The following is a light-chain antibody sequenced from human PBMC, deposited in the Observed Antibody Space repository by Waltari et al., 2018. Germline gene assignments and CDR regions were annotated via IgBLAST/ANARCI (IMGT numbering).Light chain of an antibody. CDR1: SIRDKR. CDR2: DDS. V-gene: IGLV3-21*02. CDR3: QVWDATTDHWV. J-gene: IGLJ3*02. Sequence: SFVLTQSPSVSVAPGQTATITCWGDSIRDKRGQWYRQKPGQAPVVVVFDDSDRPSGIPERFSGSHYGDTATLTITRVEAGDEADYYCQVWDATTDHWVFGGGTTLTAL.